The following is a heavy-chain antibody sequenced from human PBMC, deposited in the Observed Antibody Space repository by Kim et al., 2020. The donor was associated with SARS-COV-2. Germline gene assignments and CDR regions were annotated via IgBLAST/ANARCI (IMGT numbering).Heavy chain of an antibody. J-gene: IGHJ4*01. CDR2: ISTSGANT. Sequence: GGSLRLSCAASGFTFSTYAMTWVRQAPGKGLEWVSAISTSGANTYYADSVKGRFTISRDNSKNTLYLQMNSLRAEDTAVYYWAKRMLSSSGNYYFDYWG. D-gene: IGHD3-22*01. CDR3: AKRMLSSSGNYYFDY. V-gene: IGHV3-23*01. CDR1: GFTFSTYA.